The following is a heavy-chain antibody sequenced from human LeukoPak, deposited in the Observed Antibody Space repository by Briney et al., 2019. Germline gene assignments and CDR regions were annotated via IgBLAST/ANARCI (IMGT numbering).Heavy chain of an antibody. CDR1: GGSISSGGYY. D-gene: IGHD6-13*01. CDR3: ARGQQLHDAFDI. Sequence: SETLSLTCTVSGGSISSGGYYWSWIRQPPGKGLEWIGYIYHSGSTYYNPSLKSRVTISVDRSKNQFSLKLSSVTAADTAVYYCARGQQLHDAFDIWGQGTMVTVSS. J-gene: IGHJ3*02. CDR2: IYHSGST. V-gene: IGHV4-30-2*01.